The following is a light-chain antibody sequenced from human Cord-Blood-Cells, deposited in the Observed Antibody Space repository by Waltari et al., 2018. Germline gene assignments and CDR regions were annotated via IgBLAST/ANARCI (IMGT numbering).Light chain of an antibody. V-gene: IGLV2-11*01. CDR2: DVS. J-gene: IGLJ3*02. Sequence: QSALTQPRSVSGSPGQSVTISCTGTSSDVGGYNYVSWYQQHPGKAPKLMIYDVSKRPSGVPDRCSGSKSGNTASLTISGLQAEEEADYYCCSYAGSYTWVFGGGTKLTVL. CDR1: SSDVGGYNY. CDR3: CSYAGSYTWV.